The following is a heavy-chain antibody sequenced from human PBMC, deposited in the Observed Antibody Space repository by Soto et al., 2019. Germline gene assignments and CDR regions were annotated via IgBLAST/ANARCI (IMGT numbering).Heavy chain of an antibody. D-gene: IGHD3-22*01. Sequence: QMQLVQSGPEVKKPGTSVKVSCKASGFTFTSSAVQWVRQARGQRLEWIGWIVVGSGNTNYAQKFQERVTITRDMSTSTAYMELGSLRAEDTAVSYCAAGESSGYEDGMDVWGQGTTLTVSS. CDR2: IVVGSGNT. CDR3: AAGESSGYEDGMDV. CDR1: GFTFTSSA. J-gene: IGHJ6*02. V-gene: IGHV1-58*01.